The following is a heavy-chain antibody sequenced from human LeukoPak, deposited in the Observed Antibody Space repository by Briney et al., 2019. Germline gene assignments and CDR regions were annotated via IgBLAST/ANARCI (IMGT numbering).Heavy chain of an antibody. CDR3: ARDRSGWYGGGFYFDY. V-gene: IGHV3-48*02. Sequence: GGSLRLSCAASGFTFSSYSMNWVRQAPGKGLECVSYISSSSSTIYYADSVKGRFTISRDNAKNSLYLQMNSLRDEDTAVYYCARDRSGWYGGGFYFDYWGQGTLGTVSS. CDR2: ISSSSSTI. J-gene: IGHJ4*02. D-gene: IGHD6-19*01. CDR1: GFTFSSYS.